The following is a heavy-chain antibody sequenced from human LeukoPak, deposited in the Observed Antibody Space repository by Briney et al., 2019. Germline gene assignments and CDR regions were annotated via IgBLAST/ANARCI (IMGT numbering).Heavy chain of an antibody. CDR2: IYYSGST. CDR3: AREVITMVRGVIYMDV. Sequence: NTSETLSLTCTVSGGSISSSSYYWGWIRQPPGKGLEWIGSIYYSGSTYYNPSLKSRVTISVDTSKNQFSLKLSSVTAADTAVYYCAREVITMVRGVIYMDVWGKGTTVTISS. V-gene: IGHV4-39*07. J-gene: IGHJ6*03. CDR1: GGSISSSSYY. D-gene: IGHD3-10*01.